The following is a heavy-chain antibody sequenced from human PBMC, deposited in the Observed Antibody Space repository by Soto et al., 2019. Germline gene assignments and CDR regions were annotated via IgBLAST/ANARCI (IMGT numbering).Heavy chain of an antibody. V-gene: IGHV1-69*12. Sequence: QVQLVQSGAEVKKPGSSVTVSCKASGGTFSSYTISWVRQAPGQGLEWMGGIIPIFGTANYAQKFKGRVTITADESASTAYMELSSLRSEDTAVDYCARGNHRWLQLWYFDLWGRGTLVTVSS. D-gene: IGHD5-12*01. J-gene: IGHJ2*01. CDR2: IIPIFGTA. CDR1: GGTFSSYT. CDR3: ARGNHRWLQLWYFDL.